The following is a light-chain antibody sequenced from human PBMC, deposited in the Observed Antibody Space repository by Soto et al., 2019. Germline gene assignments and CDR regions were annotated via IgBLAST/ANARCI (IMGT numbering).Light chain of an antibody. Sequence: EIVMTQSPGTLSVSPGERATLSCRASQSISSNLAWYQQRPGQAPRLLIYDASTRATGIPARFSGSGSGTEFTLTISSLQSEDFAVYYCQQYNNWPLYTFGQGTKLEIK. CDR3: QQYNNWPLYT. CDR1: QSISSN. V-gene: IGKV3-15*01. CDR2: DAS. J-gene: IGKJ2*01.